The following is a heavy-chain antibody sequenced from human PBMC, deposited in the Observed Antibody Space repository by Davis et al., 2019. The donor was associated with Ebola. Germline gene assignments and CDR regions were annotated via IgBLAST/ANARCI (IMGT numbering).Heavy chain of an antibody. CDR3: ARTTGDYSFDY. V-gene: IGHV4-59*08. D-gene: IGHD4-17*01. Sequence: MPSETLSLTCTVSGGSISSYYWSWIRQPPGKGLEWIGYIYYSGSINYNPSLKSRVTISVDTSKNQFSLKLSSVTAADTAVYYCARTTGDYSFDYWGQGTLVTVSS. J-gene: IGHJ4*02. CDR1: GGSISSYY. CDR2: IYYSGSI.